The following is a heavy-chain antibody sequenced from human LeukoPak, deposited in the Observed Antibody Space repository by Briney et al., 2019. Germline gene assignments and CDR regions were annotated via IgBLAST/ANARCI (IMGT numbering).Heavy chain of an antibody. Sequence: GGSLRLSCAASGFTFSSYGMHWVRQAPGKGLEWVAFIRYDGSNKYYADSVKGRFTISRDNSKNTLYLQMNSLRAEDTPVYYCPKERIAAADAFDIWGQGTMVTVSS. CDR2: IRYDGSNK. V-gene: IGHV3-30*02. CDR3: PKERIAAADAFDI. D-gene: IGHD6-13*01. CDR1: GFTFSSYG. J-gene: IGHJ3*02.